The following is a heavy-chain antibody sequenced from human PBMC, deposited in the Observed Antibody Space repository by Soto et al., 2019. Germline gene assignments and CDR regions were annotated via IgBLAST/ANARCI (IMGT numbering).Heavy chain of an antibody. CDR2: ISSSSSYI. Sequence: EVQLVESGGGLVKPGGSPRLSCAASGFTFSSYSMNWVRQAPGKGLEWVSSISSSSSYIYYADSVKGRFTISRDNAKNSLYLQMNSLRAEDTAVYYCARVPPSSWYPNFDYWGQGTLVTVSS. CDR3: ARVPPSSWYPNFDY. V-gene: IGHV3-21*01. CDR1: GFTFSSYS. D-gene: IGHD6-13*01. J-gene: IGHJ4*02.